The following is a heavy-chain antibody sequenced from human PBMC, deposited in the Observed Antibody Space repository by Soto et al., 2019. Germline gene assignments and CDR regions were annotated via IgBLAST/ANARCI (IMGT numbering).Heavy chain of an antibody. CDR1: GGSISSGGYY. CDR2: IYYSGST. V-gene: IGHV4-31*03. J-gene: IGHJ4*02. CDR3: ARSSYYYDSSGYYSNFDY. Sequence: PSETLSLTCTVSGGSISSGGYYWSWIRQHPGKGLEWIGYIYYSGSTYYNPSLKSRVTISVDTSKNQFSLKLSSVAAADTAVYYCARSSYYYDSSGYYSNFDYWGQGTLVTSPQ. D-gene: IGHD3-22*01.